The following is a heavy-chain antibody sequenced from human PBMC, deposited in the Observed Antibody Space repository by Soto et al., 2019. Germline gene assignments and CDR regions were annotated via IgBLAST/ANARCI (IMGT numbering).Heavy chain of an antibody. CDR3: ATGGPYYDFWSGYSKQIYYYYGMDV. CDR1: GGTFSSYA. V-gene: IGHV1-69*13. Sequence: ASVKVSCKASGGTFSSYAISWVRQAPGQGLEWMGEIIPIFGTANYAQKFQGRVTITADESTSTAYMELSSLRSEDTAVYYCATGGPYYDFWSGYSKQIYYYYGMDVWGQGTTVTVSS. D-gene: IGHD3-3*01. CDR2: IIPIFGTA. J-gene: IGHJ6*02.